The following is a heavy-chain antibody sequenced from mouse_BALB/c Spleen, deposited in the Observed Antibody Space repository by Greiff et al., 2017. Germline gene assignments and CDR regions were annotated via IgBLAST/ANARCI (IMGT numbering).Heavy chain of an antibody. D-gene: IGHD2-4*01. CDR1: GFTFSSYT. CDR3: ARPLIYYDYGGGGFAY. V-gene: IGHV5-12-2*01. CDR2: ISNGGGST. Sequence: EVQLVESGGGLVQPGGSLKLSCAASGFTFSSYTMSWVRQTPEKRLEWVAYISNGGGSTYYPDTVKGRFTISRDNAKNTLYLQMSSLKSEDTAMYYCARPLIYYDYGGGGFAYWGQGTLVTVSA. J-gene: IGHJ3*01.